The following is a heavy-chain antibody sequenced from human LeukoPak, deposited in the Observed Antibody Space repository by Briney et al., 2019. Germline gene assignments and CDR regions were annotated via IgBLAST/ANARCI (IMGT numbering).Heavy chain of an antibody. Sequence: GGSLRLSCATSGFTFSRHWMSWVRQAPGKGPEWVANIKQDGSERYYVDSVKGRFTISRDNAKSSLYLQMNSLRAEDTALYYCARGGGHSTDLDYWGQGILVTVSS. CDR3: ARGGGHSTDLDY. J-gene: IGHJ4*02. CDR2: IKQDGSER. V-gene: IGHV3-7*01. CDR1: GFTFSRHW. D-gene: IGHD2/OR15-2a*01.